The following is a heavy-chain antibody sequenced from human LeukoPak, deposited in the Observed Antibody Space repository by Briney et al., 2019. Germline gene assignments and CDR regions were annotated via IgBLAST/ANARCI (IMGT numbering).Heavy chain of an antibody. Sequence: KASETLSLNCTVSNDSISNYYWNWLRQPPGKGLEWIGYIYYGGSTNYNPSLKSRVTLSVDTSKNQFSLKLSSVTAADTAVYYCARGGEGYPLPHYFDYWGQGTLVTVSS. J-gene: IGHJ4*02. CDR3: ARGGEGYPLPHYFDY. D-gene: IGHD5-18*01. CDR1: NDSISNYY. V-gene: IGHV4-59*01. CDR2: IYYGGST.